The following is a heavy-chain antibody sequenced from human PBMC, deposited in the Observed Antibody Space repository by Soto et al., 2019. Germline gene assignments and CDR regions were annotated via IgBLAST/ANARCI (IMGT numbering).Heavy chain of an antibody. V-gene: IGHV3-33*01. Sequence: QVQLVESGGGVVQPGRSLRLSCAASGLTIHWVRQAPGRGLEWVAVIWYDGGGKFYADSVKGRFIISRDNSNNTLYLQMNSLRVEDTAVYYCFRGGSGWLWGQGTLVTVSS. CDR1: GLT. D-gene: IGHD6-19*01. CDR3: FRGGSGWL. CDR2: IWYDGGGK. J-gene: IGHJ1*01.